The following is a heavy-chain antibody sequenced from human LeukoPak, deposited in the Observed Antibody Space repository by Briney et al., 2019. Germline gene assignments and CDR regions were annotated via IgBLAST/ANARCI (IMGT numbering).Heavy chain of an antibody. D-gene: IGHD3-16*02. CDR2: INPSGGST. CDR3: ARDPRGTSNYDYVWGSYRLRAPYFDY. V-gene: IGHV1-46*01. Sequence: ASVKVSCKASGYTFTGYYMHWVRQAPGQGLEWMGIINPSGGSTSYAQKFQGRVTMTRDTSTSTVYMELSSLRSEDTAVYYCARDPRGTSNYDYVWGSYRLRAPYFDYWGQGTLVTVSS. CDR1: GYTFTGYY. J-gene: IGHJ4*02.